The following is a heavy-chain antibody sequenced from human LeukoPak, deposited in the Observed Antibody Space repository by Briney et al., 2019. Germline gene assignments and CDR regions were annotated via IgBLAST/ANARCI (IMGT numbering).Heavy chain of an antibody. D-gene: IGHD5-12*01. CDR3: AREGYDSGAFDI. J-gene: IGHJ3*02. CDR2: INPNSGGT. V-gene: IGHV1-2*02. CDR1: GYTFTGYY. Sequence: ASVKVSCKASGYTFTGYYVHWVRQAPGQGLEWMGWINPNSGGTNYAQKFQGRVTMTRDTSISTAYMELSRLRSDDTAVYYCAREGYDSGAFDIWGQGTMVTVSS.